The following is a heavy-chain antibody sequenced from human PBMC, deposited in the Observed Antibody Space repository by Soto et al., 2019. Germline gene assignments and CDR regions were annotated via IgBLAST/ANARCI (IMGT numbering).Heavy chain of an antibody. V-gene: IGHV3-23*01. CDR2: ISGSGGST. D-gene: IGHD4-17*01. CDR1: GFTFSRYA. J-gene: IGHJ4*02. CDR3: AKDLGDYGDDSSRYDY. Sequence: EVQLLESGGGLVQPGGSLRLSCAASGFTFSRYAMSWVRQAPGKGLEWVSSISGSGGSTYYADSVQGRLTISRDNSKNTLYHQTNNLRAEDTAVYYCAKDLGDYGDDSSRYDYWGQGTMVTVSS.